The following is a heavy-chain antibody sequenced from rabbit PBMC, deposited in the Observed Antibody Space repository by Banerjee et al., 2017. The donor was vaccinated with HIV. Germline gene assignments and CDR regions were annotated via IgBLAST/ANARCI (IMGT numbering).Heavy chain of an antibody. J-gene: IGHJ4*01. Sequence: QLKESGGGLVQPGGSLKLSCKASGFDFTTYYMTWVRQAPGKGLERIGYIDPVFGSTYYASWVNGRFTISSHNAQNTLYLQLNSLTAADTATYFCARGYTYGSTSGYYNRALYYFTLWGPGTLVTVS. CDR3: ARGYTYGSTSGYYNRALYYFTL. D-gene: IGHD1-1*01. CDR2: IDPVFGST. V-gene: IGHV1S7*01. CDR1: GFDFTTYY.